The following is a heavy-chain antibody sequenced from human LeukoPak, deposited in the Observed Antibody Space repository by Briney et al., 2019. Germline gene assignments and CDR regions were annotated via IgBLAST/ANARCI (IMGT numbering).Heavy chain of an antibody. CDR2: IIPIFGTA. D-gene: IGHD6-19*01. J-gene: IGHJ6*03. CDR3: ARGTAVAAARTYYYYYYIDV. V-gene: IGHV1-69*13. CDR1: GDTFSSYA. Sequence: SVKVSCKASGDTFSSYATSWVRQAPGQGLEWMGGIIPIFGTANYAQKFQGRVTITADESTSTAYMELSSLRSEDTGVYYCARGTAVAAARTYYYYYYIDVWGKGTTVTISS.